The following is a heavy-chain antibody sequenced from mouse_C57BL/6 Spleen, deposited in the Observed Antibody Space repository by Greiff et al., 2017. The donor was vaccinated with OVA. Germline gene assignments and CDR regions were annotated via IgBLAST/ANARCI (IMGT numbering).Heavy chain of an antibody. Sequence: EAGGGLVQPKGSLKLSCAASGFSFNTYAMNWVRQAPGKGLEWVARIRSKSNNYATYYADSVKDRFTISRDDSESMLYLQMNNLKTEDTAMYYCVREGDYGYDGGYFDYWGQGTTLTVSS. CDR1: GFSFNTYA. J-gene: IGHJ2*01. V-gene: IGHV10-1*01. CDR2: IRSKSNNYAT. CDR3: VREGDYGYDGGYFDY. D-gene: IGHD2-2*01.